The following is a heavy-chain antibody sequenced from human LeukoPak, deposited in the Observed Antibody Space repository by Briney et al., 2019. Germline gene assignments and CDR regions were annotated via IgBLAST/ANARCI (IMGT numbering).Heavy chain of an antibody. CDR3: ARSRRITMVRGVIRGFDP. J-gene: IGHJ5*02. V-gene: IGHV4-34*01. CDR1: GGSFSGYY. Sequence: SETLCLTCAVYGGSFSGYYWSWIRQPPGKGLEWIGEINHSGSTNYNPSPKSRVTISVDTSKNQFSLKLSSVTAADTAVYYCARSRRITMVRGVIRGFDPWGQGTLVTVSS. D-gene: IGHD3-10*01. CDR2: INHSGST.